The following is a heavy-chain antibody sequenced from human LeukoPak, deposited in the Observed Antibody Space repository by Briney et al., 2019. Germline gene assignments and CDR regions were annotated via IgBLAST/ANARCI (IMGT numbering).Heavy chain of an antibody. CDR3: ARHDYGGNSGGRNAFDI. D-gene: IGHD4-23*01. V-gene: IGHV1-69*04. CDR2: IIPIFGMA. J-gene: IGHJ3*02. Sequence: SVRVSCKASGGTLGSFAISWGRQAPGQGLDWMGRIIPIFGMANYAKRFQGRVTITGDKSTSTASMELSILRSEETAVYYCARHDYGGNSGGRNAFDIWGQGTMVTVSS. CDR1: GGTLGSFA.